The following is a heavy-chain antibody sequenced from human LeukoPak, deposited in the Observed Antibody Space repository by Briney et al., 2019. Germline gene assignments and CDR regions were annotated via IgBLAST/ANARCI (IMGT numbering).Heavy chain of an antibody. V-gene: IGHV4-59*12. CDR1: GGSISSYY. CDR3: ARGTYCSSTSCYGQNWFDP. CDR2: IYYSGST. Sequence: SETLSLTCTVSGGSISSYYWSWIRQPPGKGLEWIGYIYYSGSTNYNPSLKSRVTISVDTSKNQFSLKLSSVTAADTAVYYCARGTYCSSTSCYGQNWFDPWGQGTLVTVSS. J-gene: IGHJ5*02. D-gene: IGHD2-2*01.